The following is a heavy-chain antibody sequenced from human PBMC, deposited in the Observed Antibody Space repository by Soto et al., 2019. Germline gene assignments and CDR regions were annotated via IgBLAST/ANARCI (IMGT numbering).Heavy chain of an antibody. D-gene: IGHD2-8*01. Sequence: QVQLVESGGGLVKPGGSLRLSCAASGFSFSDHYMSWIRQAPGKGLEWVSYISPGGDNIHYADSVKGRFTISRDNARNSLYLQMNSLRVEDTAVYYFVGETQWYFNYWGQGTLVTVSS. J-gene: IGHJ4*02. CDR3: VGETQWYFNY. CDR1: GFSFSDHY. CDR2: ISPGGDNI. V-gene: IGHV3-11*01.